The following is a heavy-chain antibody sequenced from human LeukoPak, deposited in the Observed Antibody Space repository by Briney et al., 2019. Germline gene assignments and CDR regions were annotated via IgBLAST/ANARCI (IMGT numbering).Heavy chain of an antibody. V-gene: IGHV1-2*02. J-gene: IGHJ4*02. CDR3: ARYLGGYDYFDY. Sequence: GASVKVSCKTSGYTFTDYYLHWVRQAPGQGLEWRGWINSNDGGTNYAQNFQGRVTMTRDTSISTVFMELNGLRSDDTAVFFCARYLGGYDYFDYWGQGTLVTVSS. CDR1: GYTFTDYY. D-gene: IGHD5-12*01. CDR2: INSNDGGT.